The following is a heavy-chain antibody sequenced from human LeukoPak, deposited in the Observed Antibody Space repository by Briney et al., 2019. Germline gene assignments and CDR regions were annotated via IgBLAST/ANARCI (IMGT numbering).Heavy chain of an antibody. D-gene: IGHD4-17*01. Sequence: ASVKVSCKASGGTFSSYAISWVRQAPGQGLEWMGGIIPIFGTANYAQKFQGRVTITADESTSTAYMELSSLRSEDTAVYYCARALYDYGDYNYYYYYYMDVWGKGTTVTVSS. CDR2: IIPIFGTA. V-gene: IGHV1-69*13. J-gene: IGHJ6*03. CDR3: ARALYDYGDYNYYYYYYMDV. CDR1: GGTFSSYA.